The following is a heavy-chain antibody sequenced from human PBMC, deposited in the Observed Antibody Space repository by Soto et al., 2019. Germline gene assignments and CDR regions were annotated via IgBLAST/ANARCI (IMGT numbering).Heavy chain of an antibody. CDR1: GGSISSSSYY. CDR2: IYYSGST. J-gene: IGHJ6*02. D-gene: IGHD3-10*01. V-gene: IGHV4-39*01. CDR3: AAPFTGFGEFYGMDV. Sequence: ASETLSLTCTVSGGSISSSSYYWGWIRQPPGKGLEWIGSIYYSGSTYYNPSLKSRVTISVDTSKNQFSLKLSSVTAADTAVYYCAAPFTGFGEFYGMDVCGQGTTVPVSS.